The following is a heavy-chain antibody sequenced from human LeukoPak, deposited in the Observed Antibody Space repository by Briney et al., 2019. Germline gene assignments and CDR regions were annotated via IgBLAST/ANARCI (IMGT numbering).Heavy chain of an antibody. Sequence: SETLSLTCAVYGGSFSGYYWSWIRQPPGKGLEWIGSIYHSGSTYYNPSLKSRVTISVDTSKNQFSLKLSSVTAADTAVYYCARDYGDNYYDSSGPGGFDPWGQGTLVTVSS. D-gene: IGHD3-22*01. CDR2: IYHSGST. V-gene: IGHV4-34*01. CDR1: GGSFSGYY. J-gene: IGHJ5*02. CDR3: ARDYGDNYYDSSGPGGFDP.